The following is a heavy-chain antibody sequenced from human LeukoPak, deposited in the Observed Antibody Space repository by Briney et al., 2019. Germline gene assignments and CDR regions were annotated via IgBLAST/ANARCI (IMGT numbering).Heavy chain of an antibody. V-gene: IGHV3-64*01. D-gene: IGHD2-8*01. CDR3: VKWTNYYFAL. CDR2: ISSNGIST. CDR1: GXSLSSHG. Sequence: GGSLRLSCVVSGXSLSSHGMHWVRQAPGKGLEDVSAISSNGISTFYANSVKGRFTVSRDDSKNTVYLQMGSLRAEDMAVYYCVKWTNYYFALWGRGTLVTVSS. J-gene: IGHJ2*01.